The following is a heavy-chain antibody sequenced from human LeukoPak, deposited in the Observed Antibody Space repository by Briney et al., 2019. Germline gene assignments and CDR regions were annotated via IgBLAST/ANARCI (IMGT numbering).Heavy chain of an antibody. CDR3: AKGIDFGGVGVVGNAFDI. J-gene: IGHJ3*02. CDR2: ISWNSGSI. D-gene: IGHD3-16*01. Sequence: GGSLRLSCAASGFTFDDYAMHWVRQAPGKGLEWVSGISWNSGSIGYADSVKGRFTISRDNAKNSLYLQMNSLRAEDAALYYCAKGIDFGGVGVVGNAFDIWGQGTMVTVSS. CDR1: GFTFDDYA. V-gene: IGHV3-9*01.